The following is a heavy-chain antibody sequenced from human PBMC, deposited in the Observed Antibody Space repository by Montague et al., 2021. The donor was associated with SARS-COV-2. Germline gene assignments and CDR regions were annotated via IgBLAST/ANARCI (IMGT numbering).Heavy chain of an antibody. D-gene: IGHD6-13*01. CDR1: GYTLTELP. Sequence: SVKVSCKVSGYTLTELPMHWVRQAPGKGLEWMGGFDPEDGETIYAQKFQGRVTMTEDTSTDTAYMELSSLRSEDTAVYYCATALAAAGTLPPLNWGQGTLVTVSS. V-gene: IGHV1-24*01. J-gene: IGHJ4*02. CDR3: ATALAAAGTLPPLN. CDR2: FDPEDGET.